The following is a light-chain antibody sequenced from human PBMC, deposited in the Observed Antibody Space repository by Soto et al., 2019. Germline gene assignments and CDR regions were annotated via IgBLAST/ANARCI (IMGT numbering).Light chain of an antibody. Sequence: EIVLTQSPGTLSLSPGERATLSCRASQSVSSSYLAWYQQKPGQAPRLLIFGASSRATGIPDRFSGSGSESDFTLTITRLETEDFAVYYCQQYSNTAWTFGQGTRVEIK. CDR3: QQYSNTAWT. CDR1: QSVSSSY. V-gene: IGKV3-20*01. CDR2: GAS. J-gene: IGKJ1*01.